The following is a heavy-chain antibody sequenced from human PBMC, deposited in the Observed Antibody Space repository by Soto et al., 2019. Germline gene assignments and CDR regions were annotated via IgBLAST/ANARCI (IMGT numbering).Heavy chain of an antibody. CDR1: GGSISSGGYY. CDR3: ARGSSIAGLYYGMDV. V-gene: IGHV4-31*03. J-gene: IGHJ6*02. Sequence: QVQLQESGPGLVKPSQTLSLTCTVSGGSISSGGYYWTWIRQYPGKGLEWIGYNYYSGITYYNPSLKSRVTISLATSKNQFSLKLSSVTAADTAVYYCARGSSIAGLYYGMDVWGQGTTVTVSS. CDR2: NYYSGIT. D-gene: IGHD6-6*01.